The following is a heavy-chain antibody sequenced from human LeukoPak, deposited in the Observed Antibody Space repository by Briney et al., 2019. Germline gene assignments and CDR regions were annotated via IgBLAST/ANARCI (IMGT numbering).Heavy chain of an antibody. CDR1: GGSISSSSYY. CDR2: INHSGST. CDR3: AREGVERSYGMDV. D-gene: IGHD3-10*01. Sequence: SETLSLTCTVSGGSISSSSYYWGWIRQPPGKGLEWIGEINHSGSTNYNPSLKSRVTISVDTSKKQFSLKLSSVTAADTAVYYCAREGVERSYGMDVWGQGTTVTVSS. V-gene: IGHV4-39*07. J-gene: IGHJ6*02.